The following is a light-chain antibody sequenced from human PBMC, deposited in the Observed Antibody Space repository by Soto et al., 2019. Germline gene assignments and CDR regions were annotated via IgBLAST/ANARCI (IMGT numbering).Light chain of an antibody. Sequence: DIQMTQSPSTLSASVGDRVIVTCRASQSISNWLAWYQQKPGKAPKLLIYDASTLEGGVSARFRGSGSGTEFTLTINNLQTDDFATYYCQHYNSFSLTFGPGTKVDI. V-gene: IGKV1-5*01. CDR2: DAS. CDR1: QSISNW. CDR3: QHYNSFSLT. J-gene: IGKJ1*01.